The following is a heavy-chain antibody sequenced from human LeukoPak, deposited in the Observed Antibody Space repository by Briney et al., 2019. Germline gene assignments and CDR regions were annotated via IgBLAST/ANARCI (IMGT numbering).Heavy chain of an antibody. CDR2: IRDDGGNR. CDR3: AKAPVTSYWYFDL. D-gene: IGHD2-21*02. J-gene: IGHJ2*01. Sequence: GGSLRLSCATSGFTFSNYGMHWVRHTQDRGLEWMSFIRDDGGNRYYADSVKGRFTISRDNSNNILYLQMNSLRAEDTAVYYCAKAPVTSYWYFDLWGRGTLVTVSS. V-gene: IGHV3-30*02. CDR1: GFTFSNYG.